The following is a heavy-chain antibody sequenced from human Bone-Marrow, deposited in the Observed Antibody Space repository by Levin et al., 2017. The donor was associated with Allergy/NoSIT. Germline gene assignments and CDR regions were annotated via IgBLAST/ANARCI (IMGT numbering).Heavy chain of an antibody. CDR2: IRSKAYGGTT. Sequence: GGSLRLSCTASGFTFGDYAMSWFRQAPGKGLEWVGFIRSKAYGGTTEYAASVKGRFTISRDDSKSIAYLQMNSLKTEDTAVYYCTRCILTGYYKGDSQNVDFDYWGQGTLVTVSS. V-gene: IGHV3-49*03. D-gene: IGHD3-9*01. J-gene: IGHJ4*02. CDR3: TRCILTGYYKGDSQNVDFDY. CDR1: GFTFGDYA.